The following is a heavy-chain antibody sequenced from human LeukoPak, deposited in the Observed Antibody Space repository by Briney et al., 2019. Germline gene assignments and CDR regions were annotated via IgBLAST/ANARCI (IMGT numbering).Heavy chain of an antibody. CDR2: ISSSNSVI. Sequence: PGGSLRLSCAASGFTVSSNYMSWVRQTPGKGLEWLSYISSSNSVINYADSVRGRFSISRDNAKNSLYLQMTSLRAEDTAVYFCARKGGTYYYFDSWGQGTLVTVSS. CDR3: ARKGGTYYYFDS. D-gene: IGHD1-26*01. J-gene: IGHJ4*02. CDR1: GFTVSSNY. V-gene: IGHV3-48*01.